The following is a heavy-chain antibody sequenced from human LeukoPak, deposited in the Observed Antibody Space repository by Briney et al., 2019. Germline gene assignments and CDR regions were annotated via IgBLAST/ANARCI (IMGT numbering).Heavy chain of an antibody. Sequence: SLRPSCAASTFTPTSYAMSWVRPAPGKGLEWVSALRGSGGSTYYVDSVKGRFTISRDNSKNTLSLQMNILRAEDTAVYYCAKGVGVWFGEYNWFDRWGQGTLVTVSS. D-gene: IGHD3-10*01. J-gene: IGHJ5*02. V-gene: IGHV3-23*01. CDR1: TFTPTSYA. CDR3: AKGVGVWFGEYNWFDR. CDR2: LRGSGGST.